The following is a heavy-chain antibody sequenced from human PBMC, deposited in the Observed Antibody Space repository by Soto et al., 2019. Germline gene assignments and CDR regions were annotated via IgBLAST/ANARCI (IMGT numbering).Heavy chain of an antibody. CDR1: GFTFSNYA. J-gene: IGHJ4*02. D-gene: IGHD2-15*01. CDR2: ISGSGETT. V-gene: IGHV3-23*01. CDR3: AKDYGGSDGYFDY. Sequence: PGGSLRLSCAASGFTFSNYAMAWVRQAPGKGLEWVSSISGSGETTYYADSVKGRFTISRDNSKNTLYLQMSSLRAEDTAIYYCAKDYGGSDGYFDYWGQGTLVTVS.